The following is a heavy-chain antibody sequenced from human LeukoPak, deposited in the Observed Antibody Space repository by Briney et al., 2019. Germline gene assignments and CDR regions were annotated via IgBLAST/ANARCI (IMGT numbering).Heavy chain of an antibody. CDR3: ARGGYCSSTSCHTLYPRNNYGMDV. CDR1: GGSISSGGYY. V-gene: IGHV4-31*03. CDR2: IYYSGST. J-gene: IGHJ6*02. D-gene: IGHD2-2*02. Sequence: SETLSLTCTVSGGSISSGGYYWSWIRQHPGKGLEWIGYIYYSGSTYYNPSLKSRVTISVDTSKNQFSLKLSSVTAADTAVYYCARGGYCSSTSCHTLYPRNNYGMDVWGQGTTVTVSS.